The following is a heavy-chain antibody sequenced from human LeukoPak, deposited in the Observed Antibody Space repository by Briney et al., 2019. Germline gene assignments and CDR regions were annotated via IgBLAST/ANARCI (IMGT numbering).Heavy chain of an antibody. CDR3: ARAELPRLRTNNWFDP. Sequence: SETLSLTCTVSGGSISSSSYYWGWVRQPPGKGLEWIGSIYYSGSTYYNPSLKSRVTISVDTSKNQFSLKLSSVTAADTAVYYCARAELPRLRTNNWFDPWGQGTLVTVSS. CDR1: GGSISSSSYY. D-gene: IGHD1-7*01. V-gene: IGHV4-39*07. CDR2: IYYSGST. J-gene: IGHJ5*02.